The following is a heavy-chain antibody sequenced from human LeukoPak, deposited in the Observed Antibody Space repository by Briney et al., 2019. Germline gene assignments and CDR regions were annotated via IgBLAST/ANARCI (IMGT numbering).Heavy chain of an antibody. CDR3: ARGSSARFIGPEY. Sequence: GGSLRLSCAASGNYWMHWVRQAPGKGLVWVSHINSDGSWTSYADSVEGRFSISRDNAKNTLYLQMNSLRVEDTAVYFCARGSSARFIGPEYWGHGTLVTVSS. J-gene: IGHJ4*01. CDR2: INSDGSWT. CDR1: GNYW. V-gene: IGHV3-74*01. D-gene: IGHD1-26*01.